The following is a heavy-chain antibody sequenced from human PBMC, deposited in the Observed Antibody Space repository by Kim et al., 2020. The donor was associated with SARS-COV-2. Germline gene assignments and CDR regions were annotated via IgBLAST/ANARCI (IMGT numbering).Heavy chain of an antibody. D-gene: IGHD3-22*01. CDR2: ISGNGFET. CDR3: AKEGLTMVVVISSWGAFDT. CDR1: DFTFSSYV. V-gene: IGHV3-23*01. J-gene: IGHJ3*02. Sequence: GGSLRLSCEGSDFTFSSYVMSWFRQTPGKGLEWVASISGNGFETSFADSVKGRFSNSRDNPKNTLYLQMNSLRADDTAVYYCAKEGLTMVVVISSWGAFDTWGQGAMVTVSS.